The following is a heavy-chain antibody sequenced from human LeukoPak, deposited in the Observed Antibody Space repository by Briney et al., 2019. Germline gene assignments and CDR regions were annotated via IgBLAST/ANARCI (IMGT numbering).Heavy chain of an antibody. CDR3: ARVQYDTSGFYNAFDI. Sequence: RPGGSLRLSCAASGFMFDEYGMTWVRQVPGKGLEWVSGINWNGANTGYGDSVKGRFTVSRDNAKNSLHLHMRSLRAEDTALYYCARVQYDTSGFYNAFDIWGQGTMAIVSS. J-gene: IGHJ3*02. V-gene: IGHV3-20*04. CDR2: INWNGANT. CDR1: GFMFDEYG. D-gene: IGHD3-22*01.